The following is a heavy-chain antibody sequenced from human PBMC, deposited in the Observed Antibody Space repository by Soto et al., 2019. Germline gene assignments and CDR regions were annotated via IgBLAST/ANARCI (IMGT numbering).Heavy chain of an antibody. CDR3: SKGYFSSTSCQRYYYYYMDV. CDR2: ISGSGGST. CDR1: GFTFSSYA. V-gene: IGHV3-23*01. J-gene: IGHJ6*03. Sequence: GGSLRLSCAASGFTFSSYAMSWVRQAPGKGLEWVSAISGSGGSTYYADTVKGRFTISRDNSKNTLYFQMNSLRAEDTAVYYFSKGYFSSTSCQRYYYYYMDVWGKGTTVTVSS. D-gene: IGHD2-2*01.